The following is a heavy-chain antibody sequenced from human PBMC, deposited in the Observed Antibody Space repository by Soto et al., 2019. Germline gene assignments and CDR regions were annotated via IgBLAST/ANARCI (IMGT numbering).Heavy chain of an antibody. CDR3: ARGPIVGARGGFGFDS. D-gene: IGHD1-26*01. J-gene: IGHJ5*01. CDR2: INHSGST. V-gene: IGHV4-34*01. Sequence: SETLSLTCAVYGGSFIGYYWSWILQPPWKGLEWIGEINHSGSTNYNPSLKSRVTISVDTSKNQFSLKLSSVTAADTAVYYCARGPIVGARGGFGFDSWGQGTLVTVS. CDR1: GGSFIGYY.